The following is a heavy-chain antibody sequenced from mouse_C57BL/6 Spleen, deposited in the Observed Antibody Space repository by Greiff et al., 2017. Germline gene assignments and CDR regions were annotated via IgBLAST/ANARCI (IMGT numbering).Heavy chain of an antibody. CDR2: INPNNGGT. J-gene: IGHJ2*01. Sequence: EVQLQQSGPELVKPGASVKIPCKASGYTFTDYNMDWVKQSHGKSLEWIGDINPNNGGTIYNQKFKGKATLTVDKSSSTAYMELRSLTSEDTAVYYCARSGAYYSLVYYFDYWGQGTTLTVSS. CDR1: GYTFTDYN. CDR3: ARSGAYYSLVYYFDY. V-gene: IGHV1-18*01. D-gene: IGHD2-12*01.